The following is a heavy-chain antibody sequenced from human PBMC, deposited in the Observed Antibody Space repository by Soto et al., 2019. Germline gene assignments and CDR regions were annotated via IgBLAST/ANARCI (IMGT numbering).Heavy chain of an antibody. J-gene: IGHJ4*02. CDR3: ARELAGTTGFDY. D-gene: IGHD1-7*01. CDR1: GGSVSSGSYY. V-gene: IGHV4-61*01. CDR2: IYYSGST. Sequence: ESLSLTCTVSGGSVSSGSYYWSWIRQPPGKGLEWIGYIYYSGSTNYNPSLKSRVSMSVDTSKNQFSLKMSSATAAATAVYYCARELAGTTGFDYWGQGTLVTVSS.